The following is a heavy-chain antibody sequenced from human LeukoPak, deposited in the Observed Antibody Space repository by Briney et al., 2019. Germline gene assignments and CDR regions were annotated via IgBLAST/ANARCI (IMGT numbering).Heavy chain of an antibody. J-gene: IGHJ6*03. CDR2: IYYSGST. V-gene: IGHV4-59*01. CDR3: ARPNVDYYYYYMDV. Sequence: SETLSLTCTVSGGSISSYYWSWIRQPPGKGLEWIGYIYYSGSTNYNPSLKSRVTISVDTSKNQFSLKLSSVTAADTAVYYCARPNVDYYYYYMDVWGKGTTVTDSS. CDR1: GGSISSYY.